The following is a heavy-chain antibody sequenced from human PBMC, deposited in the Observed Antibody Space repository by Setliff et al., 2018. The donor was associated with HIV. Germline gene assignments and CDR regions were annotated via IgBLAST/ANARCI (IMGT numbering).Heavy chain of an antibody. J-gene: IGHJ6*02. Sequence: GGSLRLSCVASGFTFSNYGMNWVRQAPGKGLEWVAFIRYDGSQKYYVDSVKGRFTISRDNSKNTLYLQMNSLRVEDTAVYYCAKDVCSGAYCYAYYYYGMDVWGQGTMVTVSS. CDR1: GFTFSNYG. CDR2: IRYDGSQK. CDR3: AKDVCSGAYCYAYYYYGMDV. D-gene: IGHD2-15*01. V-gene: IGHV3-30*02.